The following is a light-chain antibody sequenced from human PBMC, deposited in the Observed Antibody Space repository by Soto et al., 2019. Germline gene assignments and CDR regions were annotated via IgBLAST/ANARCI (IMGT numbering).Light chain of an antibody. Sequence: QSVLTQPPSASGTPGQTVTISCSGSPSNIGTNTVNWYLHVPGTAPKLLIYSSTKRPSGVPDRFSGSKSGSSASLAISGLQSEDEGDYYCAAWDDSLRGWVFGGGTKLTVL. J-gene: IGLJ3*02. CDR2: SST. CDR3: AAWDDSLRGWV. CDR1: PSNIGTNT. V-gene: IGLV1-44*01.